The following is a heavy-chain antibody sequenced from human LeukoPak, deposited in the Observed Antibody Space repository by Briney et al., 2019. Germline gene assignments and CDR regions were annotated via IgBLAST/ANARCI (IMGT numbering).Heavy chain of an antibody. J-gene: IGHJ5*02. CDR2: ISAYNGNT. Sequence: VASVTVSCTASGYTFTSYGISWVRQAPGQGLEWMGWISAYNGNTNYAQKLQGRVTMTTDTSTSTAYMELRSLRSDDTAVYYCARDWEGSPTGFNWFDPWGQGTLVTVSS. D-gene: IGHD1-26*01. CDR1: GYTFTSYG. V-gene: IGHV1-18*01. CDR3: ARDWEGSPTGFNWFDP.